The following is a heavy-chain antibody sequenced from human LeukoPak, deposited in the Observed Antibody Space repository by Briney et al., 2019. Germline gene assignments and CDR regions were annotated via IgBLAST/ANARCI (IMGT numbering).Heavy chain of an antibody. V-gene: IGHV3-23*01. Sequence: PGGSRRLSSAASGFTFSSYAMSSFRQAPGKGLEWVSAISGSGGSTYYADSVKGRFTISRDSSKNTLYLQMNSLRAEDTAVYYCAKPTSPDVWGQGTTVTVSS. D-gene: IGHD3-16*01. CDR3: AKPTSPDV. CDR2: ISGSGGST. CDR1: GFTFSSYA. J-gene: IGHJ6*02.